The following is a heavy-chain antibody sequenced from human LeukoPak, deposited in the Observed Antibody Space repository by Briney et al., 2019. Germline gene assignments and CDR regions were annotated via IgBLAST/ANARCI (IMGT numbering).Heavy chain of an antibody. D-gene: IGHD3-10*01. CDR3: ARGCGSGSYSYYFDY. CDR2: INHSGST. V-gene: IGHV4-34*01. J-gene: IGHJ4*02. CDR1: GGSFSGYY. Sequence: PSETLSLTCAAYGGSFSGYYWSWIRQPPGKGLEWIGEINHSGSTNYNPSLKSRVTISVDTSKNQFSLKLSSVTAADTAVYYCARGCGSGSYSYYFDYWGQGTLVTVSS.